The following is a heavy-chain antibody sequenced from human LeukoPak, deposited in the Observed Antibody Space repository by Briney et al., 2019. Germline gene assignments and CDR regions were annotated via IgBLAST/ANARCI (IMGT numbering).Heavy chain of an antibody. Sequence: NPSQTLSLTCTVSGGSISSGSYYWSWIRQPAGKGLEWIGRIYTSWSTNYNPSLKSRFTISVDPSKNQFSLKLSSVTAADTAVYYCARPNIRIRLGELSPILYFDYWGQGTLVTVSS. CDR1: GGSISSGSYY. V-gene: IGHV4-61*02. CDR3: ARPNIRIRLGELSPILYFDY. D-gene: IGHD3-16*02. CDR2: IYTSWST. J-gene: IGHJ4*02.